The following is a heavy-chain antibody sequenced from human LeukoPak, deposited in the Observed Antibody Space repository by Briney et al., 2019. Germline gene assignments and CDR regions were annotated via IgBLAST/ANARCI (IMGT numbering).Heavy chain of an antibody. V-gene: IGHV1-24*01. D-gene: IGHD6-19*01. Sequence: ASVKVSCKVSGYTLTELSMQWVRQAPGKGLEWMGGFDPEDGETIYAQKFQGRVTMTEDTSTDTAYMELSSLRSEDTAVYYCATDQLGMAVAGTIDAFDIWGQGTMVTVSS. CDR3: ATDQLGMAVAGTIDAFDI. CDR1: GYTLTELS. CDR2: FDPEDGET. J-gene: IGHJ3*02.